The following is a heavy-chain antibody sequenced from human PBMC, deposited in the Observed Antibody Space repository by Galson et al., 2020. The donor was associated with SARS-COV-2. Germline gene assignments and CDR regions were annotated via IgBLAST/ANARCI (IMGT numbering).Heavy chain of an antibody. CDR2: IYYSGSS. V-gene: IGHV4-39*01. CDR3: ARQVSGLAGWFDP. J-gene: IGHJ5*02. Sequence: SETLSLTCTVSGGSISSSSFYWGWIRQAPGKGLEWIGTIYYSGSSYYIPSLKSRVTISVDTSKNQFSLKLNTVTAADTAVYYCARQVSGLAGWFDPWGQGTQVTVSS. D-gene: IGHD6-6*01. CDR1: GGSISSSSFY.